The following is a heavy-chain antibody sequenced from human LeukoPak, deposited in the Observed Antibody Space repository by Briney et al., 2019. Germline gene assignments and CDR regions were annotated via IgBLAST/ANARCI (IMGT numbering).Heavy chain of an antibody. V-gene: IGHV3-74*01. J-gene: IGHJ6*02. CDR3: ARAQYYDSTTAGGMDV. Sequence: GGSLRLSCAASGFTFSSYWMHWVRQAPGKGLVWVSRINSDGSSTKSADSVKGRFTTSRDNAKSSLYLQMNSLRAEDTAVYYCARAQYYDSTTAGGMDVWGQGTTATVSS. CDR2: INSDGSST. D-gene: IGHD3-22*01. CDR1: GFTFSSYW.